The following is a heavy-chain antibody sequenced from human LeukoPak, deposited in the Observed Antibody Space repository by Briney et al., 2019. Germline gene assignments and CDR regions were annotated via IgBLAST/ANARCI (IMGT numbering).Heavy chain of an antibody. V-gene: IGHV1-69*13. D-gene: IGHD6-19*01. CDR1: GGTFSSYA. CDR3: AREWLVSGYYFDY. J-gene: IGHJ4*02. Sequence: SVKASCTASGGTFSSYAISWVRQAPGQGLEWMGGIIPIFGTANYAQKFQGRVTITADESTSTAYMELSSLRSEDTAVYYCAREWLVSGYYFDYWGQGTLVTVSS. CDR2: IIPIFGTA.